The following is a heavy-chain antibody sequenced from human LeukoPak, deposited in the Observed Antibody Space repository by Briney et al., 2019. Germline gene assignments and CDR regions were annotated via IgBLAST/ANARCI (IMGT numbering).Heavy chain of an antibody. V-gene: IGHV3-23*01. J-gene: IGHJ4*02. Sequence: GGSLRLSSAAPGFTFSSYAMSWVRQAPGKGLEWVSGISGSGGSTYHADSVKGRFTISRDNSKNTLYLQMTSLRAEDTAVYYCAKELYSYGSGCYGYWGQGTLVTVVS. D-gene: IGHD3-10*01. CDR2: ISGSGGST. CDR3: AKELYSYGSGCYGY. CDR1: GFTFSSYA.